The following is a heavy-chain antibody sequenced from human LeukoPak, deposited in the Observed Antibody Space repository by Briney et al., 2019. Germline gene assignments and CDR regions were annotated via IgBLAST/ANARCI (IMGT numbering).Heavy chain of an antibody. CDR2: IYYSGTT. V-gene: IGHV4-59*08. J-gene: IGHJ4*02. D-gene: IGHD3-22*01. CDR3: TYSSAYYYLDY. CDR1: GGSISNYY. Sequence: SETLPLTCTVSGGSISNYYWSWIRQPPGKGLEWIGYIYYSGTTNYNPSLKSRVTISVDTSKNQFSLKLNSVTAADTAVYYCTYSSAYYYLDYWGQGTLVTVSS.